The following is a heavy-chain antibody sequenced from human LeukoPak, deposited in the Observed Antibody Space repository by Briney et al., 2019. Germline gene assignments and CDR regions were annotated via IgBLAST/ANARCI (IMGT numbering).Heavy chain of an antibody. CDR1: GGSISSYY. J-gene: IGHJ4*02. D-gene: IGHD3-10*01. CDR2: IYYSGST. V-gene: IGHV4-59*01. Sequence: SETLSLTCTVSGGSISSYYWSWLRQPPGKGLEWIGYIYYSGSTNYNPSLKSRVTISVDTSKNQFSLTLSSVTAADTAVYYCARHYGSGSYYRKGTVLFDYWGQGTLVTVSS. CDR3: ARHYGSGSYYRKGTVLFDY.